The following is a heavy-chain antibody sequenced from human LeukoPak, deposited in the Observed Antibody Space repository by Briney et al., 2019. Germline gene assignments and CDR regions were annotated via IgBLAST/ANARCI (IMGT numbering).Heavy chain of an antibody. D-gene: IGHD6-25*01. CDR1: GFTVSSNY. J-gene: IGHJ4*02. V-gene: IGHV3-53*05. CDR2: IYSGGST. Sequence: PGGSLRLSCAASGFTVSSNYMSWVRQAPGKGLEWVSVIYSGGSTYYADSVKGRFTISRDNSKSTLYLQMNSLRSEDTAVYYCARDRAGRLQRFDYWGQGTLVTVSS. CDR3: ARDRAGRLQRFDY.